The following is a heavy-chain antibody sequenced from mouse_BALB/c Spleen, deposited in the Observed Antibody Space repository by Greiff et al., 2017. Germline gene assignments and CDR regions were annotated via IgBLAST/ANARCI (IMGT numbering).Heavy chain of an antibody. Sequence: VQLQQSGAELVMPGASVKMSCKASGYTFTDYWMHWVKQRPGQGLEWIGAIDTSDSYTSYNQKFKGKATLIVDESSSTAYMQLSSLTSEDSAVYYCASITTVVAPYAMDYWGQGTSVTVSS. D-gene: IGHD1-1*01. CDR1: GYTFTDYW. V-gene: IGHV1-69*01. J-gene: IGHJ4*01. CDR3: ASITTVVAPYAMDY. CDR2: IDTSDSYT.